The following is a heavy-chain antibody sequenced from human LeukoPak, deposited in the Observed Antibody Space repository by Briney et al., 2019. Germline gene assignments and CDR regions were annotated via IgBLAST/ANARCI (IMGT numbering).Heavy chain of an antibody. J-gene: IGHJ3*02. Sequence: GGSLTLSCAASGFTFYDYGMSWVRQAPGKGMEWVSGINWNGGSTCYADSVKGRFTISRDNAKNSLYLQMNSLRAEDTALYYCARDLLYYYDSSGPAFDIWGQGTMVTVSS. D-gene: IGHD3-22*01. CDR2: INWNGGST. CDR3: ARDLLYYYDSSGPAFDI. CDR1: GFTFYDYG. V-gene: IGHV3-20*04.